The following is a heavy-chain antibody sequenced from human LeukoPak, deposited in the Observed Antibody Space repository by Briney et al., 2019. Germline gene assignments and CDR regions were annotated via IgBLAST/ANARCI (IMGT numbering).Heavy chain of an antibody. CDR3: ARPRAAIIQAPPPDY. V-gene: IGHV3-30-3*01. CDR1: GFTFSSYW. D-gene: IGHD2-2*01. CDR2: ISYDGSNK. Sequence: GGSLRLSCAASGFTFSSYWMHWVRQAPGKGLEWVAVISYDGSNKYYADSVKGRFTISRDNSKNTLYLQMNSLRAEDTAVYYCARPRAAIIQAPPPDYWGQGTLVTVSS. J-gene: IGHJ4*02.